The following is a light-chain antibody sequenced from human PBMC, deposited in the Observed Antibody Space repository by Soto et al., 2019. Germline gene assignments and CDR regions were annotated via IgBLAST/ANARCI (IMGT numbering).Light chain of an antibody. J-gene: IGKJ4*01. CDR3: QQYGSSPPLS. Sequence: EIVLTQSPGTLSLSPCERATLSFSAVQSVTSSYLAWYQQKPGQAPRLLIYGASSRATGIPDRFSGSGSGTDFTLTISRLEPEDFAVYYCQQYGSSPPLSFGGGTKVDIK. V-gene: IGKV3-20*01. CDR1: QSVTSSY. CDR2: GAS.